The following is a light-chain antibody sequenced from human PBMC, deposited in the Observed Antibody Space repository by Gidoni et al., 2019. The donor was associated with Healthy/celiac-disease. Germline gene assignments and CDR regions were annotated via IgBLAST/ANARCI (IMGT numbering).Light chain of an antibody. CDR3: QQYCSSPSLT. V-gene: IGKV3-20*01. Sequence: EMVLTQSPGPLSLSPGERATLSCRASQSVSSSYLAWYQQKPGQAPRLLIYGASSRATGIPDRFSGSGSGTDFTLTISRLDPEDFAVYYCQQYCSSPSLTFGGGTKVEIK. CDR2: GAS. J-gene: IGKJ4*01. CDR1: QSVSSSY.